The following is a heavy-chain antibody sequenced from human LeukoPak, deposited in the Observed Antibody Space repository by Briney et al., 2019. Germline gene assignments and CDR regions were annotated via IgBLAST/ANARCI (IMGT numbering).Heavy chain of an antibody. CDR1: GFTFSSYA. V-gene: IGHV3-23*01. D-gene: IGHD2-2*01. Sequence: GGSLRLSCAASGFTFSSYAMSWVRQAPGKGLEWVSAISGSGGSTYYADSVKGRFTISRDNSKNTLYLQMNSLRAEDTAVYYCATPVGTSCYQCWDYWGQGTLVTVSS. CDR2: ISGSGGST. CDR3: ATPVGTSCYQCWDY. J-gene: IGHJ4*02.